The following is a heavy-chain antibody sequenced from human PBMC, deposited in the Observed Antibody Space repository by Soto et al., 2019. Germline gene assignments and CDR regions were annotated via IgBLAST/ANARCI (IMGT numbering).Heavy chain of an antibody. V-gene: IGHV3-7*01. CDR1: GFTFTNFW. CDR3: GRDEVRNGVGV. J-gene: IGHJ6*02. Sequence: GGSLRLSCVASGFTFTNFWVSWVRQAPGKGLEWVANIKGDGSEKRYVDSVKGRFTISRDNAKNSVYLQMNSLRVEDTALYYCGRDEVRNGVGVWGPGTTVTVSS. CDR2: IKGDGSEK.